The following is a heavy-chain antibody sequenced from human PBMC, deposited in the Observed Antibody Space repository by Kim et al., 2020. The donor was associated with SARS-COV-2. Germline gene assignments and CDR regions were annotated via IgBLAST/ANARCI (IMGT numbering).Heavy chain of an antibody. CDR3: ARGPFHVKDIVVVVAPKSPFDY. V-gene: IGHV4-34*01. J-gene: IGHJ4*02. D-gene: IGHD2-15*01. CDR2: INHSGST. CDR1: GGSFSGYY. Sequence: SETLSLTCAVYGGSFSGYYWSWIRQPPGKGLEWIGEINHSGSTNYNPSLKSRVTISVDTSKNQFSLKLSSVTAADTAVYYCARGPFHVKDIVVVVAPKSPFDYWGQGTLVTVSS.